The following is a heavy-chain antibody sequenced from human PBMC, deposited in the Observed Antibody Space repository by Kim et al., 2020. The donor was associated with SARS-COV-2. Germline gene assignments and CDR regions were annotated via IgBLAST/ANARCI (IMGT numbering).Heavy chain of an antibody. J-gene: IGHJ6*02. CDR2: ISYDGSNK. Sequence: GGSLRLSCAASGFTFSSYGMHWVRQAPGKGLEWVAVISYDGSNKYYADSVKGRFTISRDNSKNTLYLQMNSLRAEDTAVYYCAKVYDFWSVPKGGYYGMDVWGQGTTVTVSS. CDR1: GFTFSSYG. D-gene: IGHD3-3*01. CDR3: AKVYDFWSVPKGGYYGMDV. V-gene: IGHV3-30*18.